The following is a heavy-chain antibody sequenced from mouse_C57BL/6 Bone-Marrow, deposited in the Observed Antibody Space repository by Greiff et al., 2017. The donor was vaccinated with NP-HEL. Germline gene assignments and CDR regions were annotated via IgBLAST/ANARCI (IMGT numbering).Heavy chain of an antibody. D-gene: IGHD1-1*01. J-gene: IGHJ1*03. V-gene: IGHV1-42*01. CDR1: GYSFTGYY. CDR3: ARHLLLRLWYFDV. CDR2: INPSTGGT. Sequence: VQLKESGPELVKPGASVKISCKASGYSFTGYYMNWVKQSPEKSLEWIGEINPSTGGTTYNQKFKAKATLTVDKSSSTAYMQLKSLTSEDSAVYYCARHLLLRLWYFDVWGTGTTVTVSS.